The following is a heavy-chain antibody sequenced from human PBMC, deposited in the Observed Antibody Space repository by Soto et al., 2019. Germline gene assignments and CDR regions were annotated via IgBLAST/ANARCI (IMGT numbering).Heavy chain of an antibody. D-gene: IGHD6-6*01. Sequence: GGSVRLACPASQFSLSGSVVYWVRQATGKGLELDSAMSESGAYTKYAYSVRGRFTISLERSKNTVYLEMIRVRGDYTARYFCAKLAVRLSHSGIEFWGQGATVTVSS. CDR2: MSESGAYT. J-gene: IGHJ6*02. V-gene: IGHV3-23*01. CDR3: AKLAVRLSHSGIEF. CDR1: QFSLSGSV.